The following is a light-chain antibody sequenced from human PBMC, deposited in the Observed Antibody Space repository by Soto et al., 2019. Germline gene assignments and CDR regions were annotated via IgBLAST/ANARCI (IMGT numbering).Light chain of an antibody. CDR2: DAS. CDR3: QQYYSYPRT. Sequence: AIRMTQSPSSLSASTGDRGPITRRASQGLSSYLAWYQQKPGKAPKLLIYDASTLQSGVPSRFSGSASGTDFTLTISCLQSEDLATYYCQQYYSYPRTFGQGTKVEIK. V-gene: IGKV1-8*01. CDR1: QGLSSY. J-gene: IGKJ1*01.